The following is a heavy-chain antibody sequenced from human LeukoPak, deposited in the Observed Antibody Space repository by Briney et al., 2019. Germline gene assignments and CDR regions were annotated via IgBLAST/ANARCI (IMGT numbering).Heavy chain of an antibody. D-gene: IGHD4-17*01. J-gene: IGHJ6*03. CDR1: GYTFTGYY. Sequence: ASVTVSCKASGYTFTGYYMHWVRQAPGQGLEWMGWINPNSGGTNYAQKFQGRVTMTRDTSISTAYMELSRLRSDDTAVYYCATYGDYVSPSGYYYYYMDVWGKGTTVTVSS. CDR2: INPNSGGT. CDR3: ATYGDYVSPSGYYYYYMDV. V-gene: IGHV1-2*02.